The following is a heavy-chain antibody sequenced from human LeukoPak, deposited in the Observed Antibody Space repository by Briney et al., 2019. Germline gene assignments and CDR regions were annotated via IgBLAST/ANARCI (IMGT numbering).Heavy chain of an antibody. CDR2: IYHSGST. V-gene: IGHV4-38-2*01. J-gene: IGHJ4*02. CDR3: ASRRSMKHSPGFDY. Sequence: PSETLSLTCAVSGYSISGGYYWGWIRQPPGKGLEWIGSIYHSGSTYYNSSLKSRVTISVDTSKNQFSLKLNSVTAADTAVYYCASRRSMKHSPGFDYWGQGILVTVSS. D-gene: IGHD2-15*01. CDR1: GYSISGGYY.